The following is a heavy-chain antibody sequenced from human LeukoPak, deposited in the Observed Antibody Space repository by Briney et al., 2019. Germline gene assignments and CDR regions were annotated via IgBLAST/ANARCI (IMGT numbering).Heavy chain of an antibody. Sequence: GGSLRPSCAASGFTFSSYSMNWVRQAPGKGLEWVSSISSSSSYIYYADSVKGRFTISRDNAKNSLYLQMNSLRAEDTAVYYCARVDFWSGYYRVLGTDYWGQGTLVTVSS. V-gene: IGHV3-21*01. CDR3: ARVDFWSGYYRVLGTDY. D-gene: IGHD3-3*01. CDR1: GFTFSSYS. J-gene: IGHJ4*02. CDR2: ISSSSSYI.